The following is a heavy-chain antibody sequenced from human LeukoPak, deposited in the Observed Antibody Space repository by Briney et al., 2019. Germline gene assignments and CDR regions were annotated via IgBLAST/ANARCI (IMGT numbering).Heavy chain of an antibody. J-gene: IGHJ4*02. CDR3: AKVNVKRIMITFGGVIVNY. D-gene: IGHD3-16*02. Sequence: GGSLRLSCAASGFTFSSYAMSWVRQAPGKGLEWVSAISGSGGSTYYADSVKGRFTISRDNSKNTLYLQMNSLRVEDTAVYYCAKVNVKRIMITFGGVIVNYWGQGTLVTVSS. V-gene: IGHV3-23*01. CDR2: ISGSGGST. CDR1: GFTFSSYA.